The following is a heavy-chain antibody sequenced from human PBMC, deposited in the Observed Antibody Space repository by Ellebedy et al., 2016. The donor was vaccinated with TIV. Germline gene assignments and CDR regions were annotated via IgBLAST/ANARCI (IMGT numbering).Heavy chain of an antibody. CDR3: ARDRIVVVTAGDFYGMDV. J-gene: IGHJ6*02. CDR1: GDSIRSYF. Sequence: SETLSLTCTVSGDSIRSYFWSWIRQSPGKGLEWIGFIYYNANIIYNPSLKNRVTISIDTSKNQFSLKLSSVTAADTAVYYCARDRIVVVTAGDFYGMDVWGQGTTVTVSS. CDR2: IYYNANI. D-gene: IGHD2-21*02. V-gene: IGHV4-59*12.